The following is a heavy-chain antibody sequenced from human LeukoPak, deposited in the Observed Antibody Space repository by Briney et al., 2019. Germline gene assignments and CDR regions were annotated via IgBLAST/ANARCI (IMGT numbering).Heavy chain of an antibody. J-gene: IGHJ4*02. V-gene: IGHV4-31*03. Sequence: NSSQTLSLTCTVSGGSISSGGYYWSWLRQHPGKGLEWIGYIYYSGSTYYNPSLKSRVTISVDTSKNQFSLKLSSVTAADTAVYYCARERGTLYDFWSGYNYFDYWGQGTLVTVSS. CDR2: IYYSGST. D-gene: IGHD3-3*01. CDR1: GGSISSGGYY. CDR3: ARERGTLYDFWSGYNYFDY.